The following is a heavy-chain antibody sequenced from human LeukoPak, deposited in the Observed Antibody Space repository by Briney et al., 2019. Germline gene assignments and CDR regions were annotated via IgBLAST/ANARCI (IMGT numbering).Heavy chain of an antibody. Sequence: GGSLRLSCAASGFTFSSYAMSWVRQAPGKGLEWVSAISGSGGSTYYADSVKGRFTISRDNSKNTLYLQMNSLRVEDTAIYYCARDPYNGAYSEGYYYYYMDVWGKGTTVTVSS. CDR1: GFTFSSYA. CDR3: ARDPYNGAYSEGYYYYYMDV. J-gene: IGHJ6*03. D-gene: IGHD1-1*01. V-gene: IGHV3-23*01. CDR2: ISGSGGST.